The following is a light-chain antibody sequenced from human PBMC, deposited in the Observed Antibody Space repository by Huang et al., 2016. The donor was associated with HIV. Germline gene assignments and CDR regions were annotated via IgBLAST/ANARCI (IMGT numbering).Light chain of an antibody. CDR2: ATS. CDR3: QQYESWPPLT. V-gene: IGKV3-15*01. J-gene: IGKJ4*01. CDR1: QSGRDK. Sequence: EIVMTQSPDTLSVSPGERATLSCRASQSGRDKLAWYQQKPGQAPRLLLHATSTRAAGVPARCSGSGSGTEFTLTISSLQSEDCGVYYCQQYESWPPLTFGGGTKVEIK.